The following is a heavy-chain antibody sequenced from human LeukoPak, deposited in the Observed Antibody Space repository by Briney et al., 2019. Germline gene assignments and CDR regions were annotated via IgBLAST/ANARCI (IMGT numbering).Heavy chain of an antibody. J-gene: IGHJ4*02. CDR2: ISGYIGST. D-gene: IGHD4/OR15-4a*01. CDR3: ARRAGAYSHPYDY. Sequence: ASVKVSCKASGYTFTSYGIGWVRQAPGQGLQWMGWISGYIGSTNYARKFQGRVSMTTDTSTSTVYMELSSLRAEDTAVYYCARRAGAYSHPYDYWGQGTLVTVSS. V-gene: IGHV1-18*01. CDR1: GYTFTSYG.